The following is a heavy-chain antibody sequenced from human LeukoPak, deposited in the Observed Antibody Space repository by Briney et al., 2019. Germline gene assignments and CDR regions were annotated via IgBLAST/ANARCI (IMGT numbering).Heavy chain of an antibody. V-gene: IGHV3-30*19. Sequence: GGSLRLSCAASGFTFSSYGMHWVRQAPGKGLERVAVISYDGSNKYYADSVKGRFTISRDNSKNTLYLQMNSLRAEDTAVYYCARDGEDVLRFLEWLLYPDYWGQGTLVTVSS. D-gene: IGHD3-3*01. CDR1: GFTFSSYG. CDR2: ISYDGSNK. J-gene: IGHJ4*02. CDR3: ARDGEDVLRFLEWLLYPDY.